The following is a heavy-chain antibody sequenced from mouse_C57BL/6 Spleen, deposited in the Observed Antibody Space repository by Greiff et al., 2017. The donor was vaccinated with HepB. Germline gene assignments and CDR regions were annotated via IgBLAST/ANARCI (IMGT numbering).Heavy chain of an antibody. CDR2: IHPNSGST. CDR3: AREDDDEGMDY. D-gene: IGHD2-4*01. CDR1: GYTFTSYW. V-gene: IGHV1-64*01. J-gene: IGHJ4*01. Sequence: QVQLQQPGAELVKPGASVKLSCKASGYTFTSYWMHWVKQRPGQGLEWIGMIHPNSGSTNYNEKFKSKATLTVDKSSSTAYMQLSSLTSEDSAVYYCAREDDDEGMDYWGQGTSVTVSS.